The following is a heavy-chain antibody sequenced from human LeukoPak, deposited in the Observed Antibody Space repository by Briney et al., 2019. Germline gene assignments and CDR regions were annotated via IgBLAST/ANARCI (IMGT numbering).Heavy chain of an antibody. D-gene: IGHD2-2*02. CDR1: GYTFTGYY. Sequence: ASVKVSCKASGYTFTGYYMHWVRQAPGQGLEWMGWINPNSGGTNYAQKFQGRVTMTRNTSISTAYMELSSLRSEDTAVYYCAELQYQTTYNWFDPWGQGTLVTVSS. V-gene: IGHV1-2*02. J-gene: IGHJ5*02. CDR2: INPNSGGT. CDR3: AELQYQTTYNWFDP.